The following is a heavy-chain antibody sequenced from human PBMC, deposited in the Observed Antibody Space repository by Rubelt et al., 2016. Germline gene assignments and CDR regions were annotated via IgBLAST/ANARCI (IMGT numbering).Heavy chain of an antibody. CDR1: GYSINNGYY. CDR3: ARPTGASSASGSFLV. CDR2: FFHDGST. D-gene: IGHD3-10*01. J-gene: IGHJ4*02. Sequence: QVQLQQWGAGLLKPSETLSLTCAVSGYSINNGYYWGWIRQPPGKGLEWIASFFHDGSTKYNPSLKSRVTISKDGSKNQFSLNLSSVTAADTAVYYCARPTGASSASGSFLVWGQGTLVTVSS. V-gene: IGHV4-38-2*01.